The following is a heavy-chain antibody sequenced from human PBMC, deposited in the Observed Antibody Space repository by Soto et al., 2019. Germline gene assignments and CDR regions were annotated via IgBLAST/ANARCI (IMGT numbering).Heavy chain of an antibody. CDR1: GYTFTGYY. V-gene: IGHV1-2*04. CDR3: ARASYYYYGMDV. J-gene: IGHJ6*02. Sequence: ASVKVSCKASGYTFTGYYMHWVRQAPGQGLEWMGRINPNSGGTNYAQKFQGWVTMTRDTSISTAYMELSRLRSDDTAVYYCARASYYYYGMDVWGQGTTVTVSS. CDR2: INPNSGGT.